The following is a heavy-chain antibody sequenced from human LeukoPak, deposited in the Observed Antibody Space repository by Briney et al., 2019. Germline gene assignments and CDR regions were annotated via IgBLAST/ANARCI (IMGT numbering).Heavy chain of an antibody. CDR2: IRYDGSNQ. J-gene: IGHJ3*02. V-gene: IGHV3-30*02. D-gene: IGHD2-2*01. CDR1: GFTFSSYG. CDR3: AKDPSFTSSKCYPPGI. Sequence: GGSLRLSCAASGFTFSSYGMNWVRQAPGKGLEWVAFIRYDGSNQYYADSVKGRFTISRDNSKNTLYLQMNSLRAEDTAVYYCAKDPSFTSSKCYPPGIWGQGIMVTVSS.